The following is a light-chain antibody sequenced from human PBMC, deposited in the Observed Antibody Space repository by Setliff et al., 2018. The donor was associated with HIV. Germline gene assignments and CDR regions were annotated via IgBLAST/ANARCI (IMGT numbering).Light chain of an antibody. CDR2: EVN. J-gene: IGLJ1*01. CDR3: SSYTSISTDV. V-gene: IGLV2-18*02. CDR1: SSDVGSYNR. Sequence: QSALTQPPSVSGSPGQSVTISCPGTSSDVGSYNRVSWYQQPPGTAPKLMIYEVNNRPSGVPDRFSGSKSGNTASLTISGLQAEDEADYYCSSYTSISTDVFGTGTKVTV.